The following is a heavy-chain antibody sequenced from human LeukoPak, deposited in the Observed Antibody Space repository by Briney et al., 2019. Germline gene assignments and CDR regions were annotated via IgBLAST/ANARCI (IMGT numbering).Heavy chain of an antibody. D-gene: IGHD4-17*01. J-gene: IGHJ3*02. V-gene: IGHV4-31*03. CDR2: IYYSGST. CDR3: ARASSHDYGDYRAAFDI. Sequence: SETLSLTCTVSGGSISSGGYYWSWTRQHPGKGLEWIGYIYYSGSTYYNPSLKSRVTISVDTSKNQFSLKLSSVTAADTAVYYCARASSHDYGDYRAAFDIWGQGTMVTVSS. CDR1: GGSISSGGYY.